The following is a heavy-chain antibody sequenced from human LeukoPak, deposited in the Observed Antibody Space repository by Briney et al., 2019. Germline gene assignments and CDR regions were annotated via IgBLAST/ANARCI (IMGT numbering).Heavy chain of an antibody. Sequence: GGSLRLSCAASGFTFSSSAMSWVRQAPGKGLEWVSSISGSGGSPYYADSVKGRFTISRDNSKNTLYLQMNSLRTEDTAVYYCARAPTSEQQLQFDYWGQGTLVTVSS. V-gene: IGHV3-23*01. J-gene: IGHJ4*02. CDR3: ARAPTSEQQLQFDY. CDR1: GFTFSSSA. D-gene: IGHD6-13*01. CDR2: ISGSGGSP.